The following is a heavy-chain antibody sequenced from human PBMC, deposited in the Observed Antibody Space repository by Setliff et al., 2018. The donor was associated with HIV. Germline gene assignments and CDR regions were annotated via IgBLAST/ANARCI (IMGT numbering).Heavy chain of an antibody. D-gene: IGHD1-26*01. CDR3: ARDRREGKPGGFDI. CDR2: IYYSGST. V-gene: IGHV4-59*01. CDR1: GGSISSYY. Sequence: PSETLSLTCTVSGGSISSYYWSWIRQPPGKGLEWIGYIYYSGSTNYNPSLKSRVTISVDTSKNQFSLKLSSVTAADTAVYYCARDRREGKPGGFDIWGQGTMVTVSS. J-gene: IGHJ3*02.